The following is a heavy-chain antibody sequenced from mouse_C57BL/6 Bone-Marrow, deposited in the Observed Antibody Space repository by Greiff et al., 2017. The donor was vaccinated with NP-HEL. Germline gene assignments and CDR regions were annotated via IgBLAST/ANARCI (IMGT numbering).Heavy chain of an antibody. D-gene: IGHD1-1*01. CDR2: IDPATGGT. V-gene: IGHV1-15*01. CDR1: GYTFTDYE. CDR3: TRDNYYVGSWFAY. Sequence: VHLVQPGAELVRPGASVTLSCKASGYTFTDYEMHWVKQTPVQGLEWIGAIDPATGGTAYNQKFKGKATLTADKSSSTAYMELRSLTSEYSAVYYCTRDNYYVGSWFAYWGQGTLVTVSA. J-gene: IGHJ3*01.